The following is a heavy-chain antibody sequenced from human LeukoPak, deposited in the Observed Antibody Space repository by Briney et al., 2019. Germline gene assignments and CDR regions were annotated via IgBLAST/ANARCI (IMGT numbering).Heavy chain of an antibody. CDR2: ISCSGGST. CDR3: AKEDVVVVSATDY. CDR1: GFTFSSYA. Sequence: GGSLRLSCAASGFTFSSYAMSWVRQAPAKGLEGVSDISCSGGSTYYADSYKGRFTISRHNSKNTLYLQMNSLRAEDTAVYYCAKEDVVVVSATDYWGRGTLVTVSS. V-gene: IGHV3-23*01. J-gene: IGHJ4*02. D-gene: IGHD2-15*01.